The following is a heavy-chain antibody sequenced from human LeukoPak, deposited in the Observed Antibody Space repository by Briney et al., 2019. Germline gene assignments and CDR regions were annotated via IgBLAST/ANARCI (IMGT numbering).Heavy chain of an antibody. D-gene: IGHD5-18*01. Sequence: PSETLSLTCTASGGPISSYYWSWIRQPPGKGLEWIGYIYYSGSTNYNPSLKSRVTISVDTSKNQFSLKLSSVTAADTAVYYCARVPLQLSAMDVWGKGTTVTVSS. CDR3: ARVPLQLSAMDV. V-gene: IGHV4-59*01. J-gene: IGHJ6*03. CDR2: IYYSGST. CDR1: GGPISSYY.